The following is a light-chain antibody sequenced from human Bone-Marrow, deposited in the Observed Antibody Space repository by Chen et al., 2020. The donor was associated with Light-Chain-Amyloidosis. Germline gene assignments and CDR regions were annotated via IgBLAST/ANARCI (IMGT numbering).Light chain of an antibody. V-gene: IGLV2-14*01. CDR1: SSDVGGDNH. CDR2: EVT. CDR3: SSDTITNTLV. J-gene: IGLJ1*01. Sequence: QSALTQPASVSGSPGQSITISCTGTSSDVGGDNHVSWYQQHPDKAPKLMIYEVTNRPSWVPDRFSGSKSDNTASLTISGLQPEDEADYFCSSDTITNTLVFGSVTRVTVL.